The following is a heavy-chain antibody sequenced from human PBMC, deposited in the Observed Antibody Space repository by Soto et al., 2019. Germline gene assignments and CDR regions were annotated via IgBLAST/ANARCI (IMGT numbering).Heavy chain of an antibody. CDR3: ARANRGGYYLDY. Sequence: EVQLVESGGGLVQPGGSLRLSCAASGFTFSDYWIHWVRQAPGKGLVLVSRIKGDGSTTNYAESVRGRITISSDNAKNTVHLPMSGPSDDDTGVYYCARANRGGYYLDYWGQGTLGTVSS. CDR2: IKGDGSTT. CDR1: GFTFSDYW. V-gene: IGHV3-74*01. J-gene: IGHJ4*02.